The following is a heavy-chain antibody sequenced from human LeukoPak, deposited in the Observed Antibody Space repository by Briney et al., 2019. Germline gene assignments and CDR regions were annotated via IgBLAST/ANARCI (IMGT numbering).Heavy chain of an antibody. CDR2: INHSGST. CDR3: ARGRGDFDY. CDR1: GGSFSGYY. D-gene: IGHD3-16*01. Sequence: SETLSLTCAVYGGSFSGYYWSWIRQPPGKGLEWIGEINHSGSTNYNPSLKSRVTISVDTSKNQFSLKLSSVTAADTAVYYCARGRGDFDYWGQGTLVTVSS. V-gene: IGHV4-34*01. J-gene: IGHJ4*02.